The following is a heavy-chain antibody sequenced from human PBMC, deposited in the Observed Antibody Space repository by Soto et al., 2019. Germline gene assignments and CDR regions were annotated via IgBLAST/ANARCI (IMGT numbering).Heavy chain of an antibody. J-gene: IGHJ4*02. V-gene: IGHV1-3*01. CDR1: GYTFTSYA. Sequence: GASVKVSCKASGYTFTSYAMHWVRQAPGQRLEWMGWRNAGNGNTKYSQKFQGRVTITRDTSASTAYMELSSLRSEDTAVYYCAMDRAVGRTVFDYWGQGTLVTVSS. CDR3: AMDRAVGRTVFDY. CDR2: RNAGNGNT. D-gene: IGHD1-26*01.